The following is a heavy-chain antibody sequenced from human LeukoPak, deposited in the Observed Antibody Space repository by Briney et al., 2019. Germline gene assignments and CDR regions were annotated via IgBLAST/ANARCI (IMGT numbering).Heavy chain of an antibody. D-gene: IGHD2-21*02. CDR2: ISSSSRYI. CDR1: GFTFSSYS. Sequence: GGSLRLSCAASGFTFSSYSMNWVRQAPGKGLEWVSSISSSSRYIYYADSVKGRFTISRDNAKNSLYLQMNSLRVEDTALYYCARVLVTAPVDYWGQGTLVTVSS. CDR3: ARVLVTAPVDY. J-gene: IGHJ4*02. V-gene: IGHV3-21*01.